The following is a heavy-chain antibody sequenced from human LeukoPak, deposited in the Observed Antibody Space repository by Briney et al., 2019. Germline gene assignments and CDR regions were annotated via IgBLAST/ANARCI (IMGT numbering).Heavy chain of an antibody. CDR2: INPSGSST. D-gene: IGHD3-16*02. Sequence: ASVKVSCKASGYTFTSHYMHWVRQAPGQGLEWMGLINPSGSSTLYAQKFQGRVTMTRDMSTTTDYMELSSLRSEDTAEYYCARDGERGELSLYMDYWGQGTLVTVSS. J-gene: IGHJ4*02. CDR3: ARDGERGELSLYMDY. CDR1: GYTFTSHY. V-gene: IGHV1-46*01.